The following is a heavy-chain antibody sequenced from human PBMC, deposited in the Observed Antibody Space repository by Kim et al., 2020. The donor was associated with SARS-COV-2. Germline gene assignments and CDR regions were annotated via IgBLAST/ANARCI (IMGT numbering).Heavy chain of an antibody. J-gene: IGHJ4*02. CDR1: GFTFGDYA. Sequence: GGSLRLSCAASGFTFGDYAMHWVRQAPGKGLEWVSGISWNSGSIGYADSVKGRFTISRDNAKNSLYLQMNRLRAEDTALYYCAKDKGAIAAAGKLDYWGQGTLVTVSS. V-gene: IGHV3-9*01. CDR2: ISWNSGSI. D-gene: IGHD6-13*01. CDR3: AKDKGAIAAAGKLDY.